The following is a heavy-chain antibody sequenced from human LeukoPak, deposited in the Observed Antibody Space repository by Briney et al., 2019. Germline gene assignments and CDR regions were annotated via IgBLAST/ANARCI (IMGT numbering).Heavy chain of an antibody. J-gene: IGHJ4*02. Sequence: TSETLSLTCTVSGGSISSYYWSWIRQPPGKGLEWIGYIYYSGSTNYNSSFKSRVTISIDTSKNQFSLKLSSVTAADTAVYYCARQGTPYYYDSSGYYSYDYWGQGTLVTVSS. CDR1: GGSISSYY. CDR2: IYYSGST. CDR3: ARQGTPYYYDSSGYYSYDY. V-gene: IGHV4-59*08. D-gene: IGHD3-22*01.